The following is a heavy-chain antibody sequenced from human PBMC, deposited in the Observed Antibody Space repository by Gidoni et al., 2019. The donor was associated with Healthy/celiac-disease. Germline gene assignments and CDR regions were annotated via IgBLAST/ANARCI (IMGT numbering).Heavy chain of an antibody. Sequence: QVQLVQSGAEVKKPGASVKVSCKAPGYTFTSYGISWVRQAPGQGLELMGWISAYNGNTNYAQKLQGRVTMTTDTSTSTAYMELRSLRSDDTAVYYCARGAGTTSYYYYYGMDVWGQGTTVTVSS. J-gene: IGHJ6*02. CDR3: ARGAGTTSYYYYYGMDV. V-gene: IGHV1-18*01. D-gene: IGHD1-7*01. CDR2: ISAYNGNT. CDR1: GYTFTSYG.